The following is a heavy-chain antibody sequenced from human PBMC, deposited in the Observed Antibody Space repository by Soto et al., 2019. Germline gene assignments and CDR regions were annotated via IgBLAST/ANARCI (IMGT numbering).Heavy chain of an antibody. J-gene: IGHJ4*02. D-gene: IGHD3-10*01. CDR1: GYTFTSYG. V-gene: IGHV1-18*01. CDR3: ARARYEVNYYGSGKADY. CDR2: ISAYNGNT. Sequence: QVQLVQSGAEVKKPGASVKVSCKASGYTFTSYGISWVRQAPGQGLEWMGWISAYNGNTNYAQKLQGRVTMTTDTSTSTAYMELRSLRSDDTAVYYCARARYEVNYYGSGKADYWGQGTLVTVSS.